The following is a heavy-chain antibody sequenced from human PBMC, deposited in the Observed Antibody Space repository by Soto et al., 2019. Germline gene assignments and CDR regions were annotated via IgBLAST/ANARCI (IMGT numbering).Heavy chain of an antibody. D-gene: IGHD3-16*01. V-gene: IGHV4-39*01. Sequence: SETLSLTCTVSSAPVSSSTYTWGWIRQPPGKGLEWIGSIYYSGSTYYNPSLNSRVTVSVDTSKNQFSLKVTSVTAADTAVYYCARVSSRMINAFDIWGQGTMVTVSS. CDR3: ARVSSRMINAFDI. CDR1: SAPVSSSTYT. J-gene: IGHJ3*02. CDR2: IYYSGST.